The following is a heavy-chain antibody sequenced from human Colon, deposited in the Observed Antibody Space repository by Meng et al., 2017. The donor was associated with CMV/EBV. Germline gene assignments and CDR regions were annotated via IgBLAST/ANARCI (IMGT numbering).Heavy chain of an antibody. J-gene: IGHJ6*02. CDR1: GFTFSDYY. CDR3: ARCGGPGYSSSWYYYYYGMDV. V-gene: IGHV3-11*04. CDR2: ISSSGSTI. Sequence: GESLKISCAASGFTFSDYYMSWIRQAPGKGLVWVSYISSSGSTIYYADSVKGRFTISRDNAKNSLYLQMNSLRAEDTAVYYCARCGGPGYSSSWYYYYYGMDVWGQGTTVTVSS. D-gene: IGHD6-13*01.